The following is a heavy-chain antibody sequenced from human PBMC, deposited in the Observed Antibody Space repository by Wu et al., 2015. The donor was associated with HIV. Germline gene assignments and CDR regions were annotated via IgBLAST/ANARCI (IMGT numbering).Heavy chain of an antibody. CDR3: AAATPVGVLQSFDWLLFPAFDI. Sequence: QMQLVQFGPEVKKPGTSVKVSCKASGFTFPASALQWVRQAPGQRLEWIGWIVVGSGTRNFAQEFQERITISRDMSTSTIYMELSTLRPEDTAVYYCAAATPVGVLQSFDWLLFPAFDIVGPRDTGHRLF. V-gene: IGHV1-58*03. J-gene: IGHJ3*02. CDR2: IVVGSGTR. D-gene: IGHD3-9*01. CDR1: GFTFPASA.